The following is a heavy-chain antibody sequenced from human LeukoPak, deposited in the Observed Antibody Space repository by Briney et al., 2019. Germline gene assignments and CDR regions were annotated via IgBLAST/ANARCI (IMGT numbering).Heavy chain of an antibody. CDR3: ARDGPTHPVI. CDR2: IYYSGST. Sequence: SETLSLTCTVSVGSISSGGYYWSWIRQHPGKGLEWIGYIYYSGSTYYNPSLKSRVTISVDTSKTQFSLKLSSVTAADTAVYYCARDGPTHPVIWGQGTTVTVSS. J-gene: IGHJ6*02. V-gene: IGHV4-31*03. CDR1: VGSISSGGYY.